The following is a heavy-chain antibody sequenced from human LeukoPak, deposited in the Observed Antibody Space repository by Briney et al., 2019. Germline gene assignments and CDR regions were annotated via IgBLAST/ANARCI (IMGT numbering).Heavy chain of an antibody. J-gene: IGHJ4*02. V-gene: IGHV4-59*12. CDR1: GGSISYYY. CDR3: ARGVAQPIFGVARTFDY. CDR2: IYYSGTT. Sequence: PSETLSLTCSVSGGSISYYYWSWIRQSPGKGLEWIGYIYYSGTTNYNPSLKSRVTISVDTSKNQFSLKLSSVTAADTAVYYCARGVAQPIFGVARTFDYWGQGTLVTVSS. D-gene: IGHD3-3*01.